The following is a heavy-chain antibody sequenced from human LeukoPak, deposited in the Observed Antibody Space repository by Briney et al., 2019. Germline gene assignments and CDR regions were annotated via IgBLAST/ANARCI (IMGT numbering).Heavy chain of an antibody. CDR1: GFTFSSYA. J-gene: IGHJ4*02. CDR2: ISDSGGSA. CDR3: ARESYWGSSAKGFDY. V-gene: IGHV3-23*01. D-gene: IGHD7-27*01. Sequence: GGSLRLSCAASGFTFSSYAMTWVRQAPGKGLEWVSVISDSGGSAYYADSVKGRLTISRDNAKNSLYLQMNSLRAEDTAVYYCARESYWGSSAKGFDYWGQGTLVTVSS.